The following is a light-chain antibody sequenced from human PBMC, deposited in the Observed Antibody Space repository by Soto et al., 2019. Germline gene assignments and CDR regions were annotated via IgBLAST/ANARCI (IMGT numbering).Light chain of an antibody. V-gene: IGKV3-20*01. CDR2: GAS. Sequence: EIVLTQSPGTLSLTTGERATLSCRASESVSSSYLAWYQQKPGQAPRLLMYGASSRATGIPDRFSGSGSGTDFTLTISRLEPEDFAVYYCQQYGSSPRTFGQGTKVDI. CDR3: QQYGSSPRT. J-gene: IGKJ1*01. CDR1: ESVSSSY.